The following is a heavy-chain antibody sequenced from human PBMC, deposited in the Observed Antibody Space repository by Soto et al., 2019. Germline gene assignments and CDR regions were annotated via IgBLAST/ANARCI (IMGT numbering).Heavy chain of an antibody. CDR1: GYSFTGHY. CDR3: ARGGLVVVPAAMGWFDP. J-gene: IGHJ5*02. Sequence: ASVKVSCKASGYSFTGHYIHWVRQAPGQGLEWMGTISPGSLNKAYAQKFQGRVTMTRDTSTSTVYMELSSLRSEDTAVYYCARGGLVVVPAAMGWFDPWG. CDR2: ISPGSLNK. D-gene: IGHD2-2*01. V-gene: IGHV1-46*03.